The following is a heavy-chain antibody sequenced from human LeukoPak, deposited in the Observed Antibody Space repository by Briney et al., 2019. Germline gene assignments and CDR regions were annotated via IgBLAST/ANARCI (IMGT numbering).Heavy chain of an antibody. CDR1: GDSITGYY. D-gene: IGHD6-19*01. V-gene: IGHV4-59*01. CDR3: ARGGGSGWNYYMDV. J-gene: IGHJ6*03. CDR2: IDYSGST. Sequence: SETLSLTCTVSGDSITGYYFTWIRQPPGRGLEWIGYIDYSGSTNYNPSLKSRVTVSLDTSKNQVSLKMSSVTAADTAVYYCARGGGSGWNYYMDVWGRGTTVTVSS.